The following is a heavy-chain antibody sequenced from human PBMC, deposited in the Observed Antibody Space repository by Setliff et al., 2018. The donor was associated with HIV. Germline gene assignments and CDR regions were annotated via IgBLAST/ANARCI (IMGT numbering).Heavy chain of an antibody. Sequence: ASVKVSCKASGYTFTSYAMHWVRQAPGQRLEWMGWINAGNGNTGYSQNLQGRLTMTTDTSTGTAYMELRSLRSDDTAVYYCASRTGTMVGMDVWGQGTTVTVSS. CDR3: ASRTGTMVGMDV. V-gene: IGHV1-3*01. D-gene: IGHD1-7*01. CDR1: GYTFTSYA. J-gene: IGHJ6*02. CDR2: INAGNGNT.